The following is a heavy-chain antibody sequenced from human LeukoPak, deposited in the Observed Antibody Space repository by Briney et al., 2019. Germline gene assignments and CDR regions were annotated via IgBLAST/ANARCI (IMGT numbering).Heavy chain of an antibody. V-gene: IGHV4-34*01. J-gene: IGHJ3*02. Sequence: PSETLSLTCAVHGGSFSGYYWSWIRQPPGKGLEWIGEINHSGSTNYNPSLKSRVTISVDTSKNQFSLKLSSVTAADTAVYYCARETPSYDAFDIWGQGTMVTVSS. CDR1: GGSFSGYY. CDR3: ARETPSYDAFDI. D-gene: IGHD1-26*01. CDR2: INHSGST.